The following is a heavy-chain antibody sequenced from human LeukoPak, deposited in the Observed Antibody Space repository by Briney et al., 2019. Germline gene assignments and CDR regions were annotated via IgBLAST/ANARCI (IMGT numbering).Heavy chain of an antibody. J-gene: IGHJ4*02. CDR2: IDTDGSST. CDR1: GFTFSTYW. D-gene: IGHD3-10*01. Sequence: GGSLRLSCAAAGFTFSTYWMHWVRQAPGKGLVCVSRIDTDGSSTTYADSVKGRFTISRDNAKNTLYLQMNSLRAEDTAVYYCARVGGSSDFDYWGQGTLVTVSS. CDR3: ARVGGSSDFDY. V-gene: IGHV3-74*01.